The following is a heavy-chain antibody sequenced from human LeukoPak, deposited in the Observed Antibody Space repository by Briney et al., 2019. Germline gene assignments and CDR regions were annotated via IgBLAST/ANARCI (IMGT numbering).Heavy chain of an antibody. CDR3: ARVRDILTGYYNYMDV. J-gene: IGHJ6*03. CDR1: GYTFSSYG. Sequence: GASVKVSCKASGYTFSSYGISWVRQAPGQGLEWMGWISADNGNTNYALKLQGRVTMNTDTSTSTAYMELRSLRSDDTAVYYCARVRDILTGYYNYMDVWGKGTTVTVSS. D-gene: IGHD3-9*01. CDR2: ISADNGNT. V-gene: IGHV1-18*01.